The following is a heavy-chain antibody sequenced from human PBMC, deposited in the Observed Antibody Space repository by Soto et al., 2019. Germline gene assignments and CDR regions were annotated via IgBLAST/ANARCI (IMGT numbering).Heavy chain of an antibody. J-gene: IGHJ3*02. CDR3: VVGVRGAVNISPDFFDI. D-gene: IGHD3-10*01. V-gene: IGHV4-39*01. Sequence: PSETLSLTCSVSGGSISSRNYYWGWIRRPPGKGLEWIGSVYHSGSMYYNPSLKSRVALFVDTPKNQFSLKLTSVIAADTSVYYCVVGVRGAVNISPDFFDIWGRGTMVTVSS. CDR1: GGSISSRNYY. CDR2: VYHSGSM.